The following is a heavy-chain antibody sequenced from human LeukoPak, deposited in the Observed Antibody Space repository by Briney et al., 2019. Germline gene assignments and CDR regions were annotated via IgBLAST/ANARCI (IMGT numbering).Heavy chain of an antibody. CDR2: IIPIFGTA. V-gene: IGHV1-69*05. CDR3: ARHQDCSSTSCYSGDAFDI. D-gene: IGHD2-2*01. CDR1: GGTFSSYA. J-gene: IGHJ3*02. Sequence: SVKVSCKASGGTFSSYAISWVRQAPGQGLEWMGRIIPIFGTANYAQKFQGRVTITTDESTGTAYMELSSLRSEDTAVYYCARHQDCSSTSCYSGDAFDIWGQGTMVTVSS.